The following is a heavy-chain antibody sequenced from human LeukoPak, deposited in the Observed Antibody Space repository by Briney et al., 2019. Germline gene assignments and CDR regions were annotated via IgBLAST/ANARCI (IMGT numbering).Heavy chain of an antibody. V-gene: IGHV3-48*01. CDR3: AREGSSGWYLRSYGFDP. J-gene: IGHJ5*02. CDR2: ISSSSSTI. D-gene: IGHD6-19*01. CDR1: GFTFDDYG. Sequence: PGGSLRLSCAASGFTFDDYGMSWVRQAPGKGLEWVSYISSSSSTIYYADSVKGRFTISRDNAKNSLYLQMNSLRAEDTAVYYCAREGSSGWYLRSYGFDPWGQGTLVTVSS.